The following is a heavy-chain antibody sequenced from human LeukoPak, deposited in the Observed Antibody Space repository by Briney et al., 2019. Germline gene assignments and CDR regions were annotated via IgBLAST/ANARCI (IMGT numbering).Heavy chain of an antibody. J-gene: IGHJ4*02. CDR2: INDNGRST. Sequence: PGGSLRLSCSASGFTFSKYAMHWVRQAPGKGLEYVSAINDNGRSTYYADSVKGRFSISRDNSKSTLYLQMSSLRAEDTAVYYCVKDNVQYYYDSSGRFDYWGQGTLVTVSS. CDR3: VKDNVQYYYDSSGRFDY. D-gene: IGHD3-22*01. CDR1: GFTFSKYA. V-gene: IGHV3-64D*09.